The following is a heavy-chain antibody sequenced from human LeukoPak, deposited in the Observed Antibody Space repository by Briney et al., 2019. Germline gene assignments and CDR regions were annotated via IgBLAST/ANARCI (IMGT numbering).Heavy chain of an antibody. Sequence: PGGSLRLSCAASGFTFSDYYMSWIRQAPGKGLEWVSDISSSGSTIYYADSVKGRFTISRDNAKNSLYLQMSSLRAEDTAVYYCAREGANYDFWTGFSYYYYMDVWGKGTTVTVSS. J-gene: IGHJ6*03. CDR2: ISSSGSTI. CDR3: AREGANYDFWTGFSYYYYMDV. D-gene: IGHD3-3*01. V-gene: IGHV3-11*04. CDR1: GFTFSDYY.